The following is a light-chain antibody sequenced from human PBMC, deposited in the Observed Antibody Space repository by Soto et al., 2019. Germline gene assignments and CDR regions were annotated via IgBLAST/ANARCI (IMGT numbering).Light chain of an antibody. Sequence: QSVLTQPASVSGSPGQSITISCTGTSSDVGGYNYVSWYQQHPGKAPKLMIYEVSNRPSGVSDRFSGSKSGNTASLTISGLQAEDETDYYCLSYTSSGTYVFGTGTKLTVL. CDR1: SSDVGGYNY. CDR2: EVS. V-gene: IGLV2-14*01. J-gene: IGLJ1*01. CDR3: LSYTSSGTYV.